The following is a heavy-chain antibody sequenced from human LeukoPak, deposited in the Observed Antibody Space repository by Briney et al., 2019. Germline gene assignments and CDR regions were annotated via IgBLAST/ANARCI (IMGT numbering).Heavy chain of an antibody. J-gene: IGHJ3*02. CDR2: ISYDGINK. V-gene: IGHV3-30-3*01. CDR1: GFTFSNYA. Sequence: GRSLRLSRAASGFTFSNYAMHWVRQAPGKGLEWVALISYDGINKYYADSVKGRFTISRDNSKNTLYLQMNSLRAEDTAMYYCASSIRYSGYLVAFDIWGQGTMVTVSS. D-gene: IGHD5-12*01. CDR3: ASSIRYSGYLVAFDI.